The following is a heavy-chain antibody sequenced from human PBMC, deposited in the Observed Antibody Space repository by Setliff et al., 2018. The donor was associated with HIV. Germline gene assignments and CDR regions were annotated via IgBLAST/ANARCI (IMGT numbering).Heavy chain of an antibody. CDR1: GYSFITYV. J-gene: IGHJ5*02. V-gene: IGHV1-3*01. CDR3: ATDPTSRAYGSGSFGWLDP. CDR2: INAGNGNT. D-gene: IGHD3-10*01. Sequence: ASVKVSCKASGYSFITYVVYWVRQAPGQRLEWMGWINAGNGNTKYSQKFQGRVTITRETYAKIAYMELSSLTSEDTAVYYCATDPTSRAYGSGSFGWLDPWGQGTLVTVSS.